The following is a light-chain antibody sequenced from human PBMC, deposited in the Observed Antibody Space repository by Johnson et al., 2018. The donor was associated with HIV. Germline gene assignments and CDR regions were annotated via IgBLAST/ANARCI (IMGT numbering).Light chain of an antibody. J-gene: IGLJ1*01. CDR2: ETN. CDR3: GSWDSSLSALYV. V-gene: IGLV1-51*02. CDR1: SSNIGNNY. Sequence: QSVLTQPPSVSAAPGQKVTISCSGSSSNIGNNYVSWYQQLPGTAPKLIMYETNKRPSGIPDRFSGSKSGTSATLGITGLQTGDEADYYCGSWDSSLSALYVFGTGTKVAVL.